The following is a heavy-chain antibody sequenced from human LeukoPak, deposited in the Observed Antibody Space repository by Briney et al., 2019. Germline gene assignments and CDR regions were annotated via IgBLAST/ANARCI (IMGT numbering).Heavy chain of an antibody. CDR3: ARGQTGVRGVEWFDP. Sequence: SETLSLTCTVSGYSISSGYYWGWIRQPPGKGLEWIGSIYHSGSTYYNPSLKSRVTISVDTSKNQFSLKLSSVTAADTAVYYCARGQTGVRGVEWFDPWGQGTLVTVSS. D-gene: IGHD3-10*01. CDR1: GYSISSGYY. CDR2: IYHSGST. J-gene: IGHJ5*02. V-gene: IGHV4-38-2*02.